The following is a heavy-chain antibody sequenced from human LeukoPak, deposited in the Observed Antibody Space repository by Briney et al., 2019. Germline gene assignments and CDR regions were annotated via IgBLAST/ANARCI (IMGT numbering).Heavy chain of an antibody. CDR1: GFTFSSYE. CDR3: ARDTNWGSGAFDI. V-gene: IGHV3-21*01. Sequence: GGSLRLSYAASGFTFSSYEMNWVRQAPGKGLEWVSSISISSDYVYYADSVKGRFTISRDSAKNSLYLQMNCLRVADTAVYYCARDTNWGSGAFDIWGQGTMVTVSS. D-gene: IGHD7-27*01. J-gene: IGHJ3*02. CDR2: ISISSDYV.